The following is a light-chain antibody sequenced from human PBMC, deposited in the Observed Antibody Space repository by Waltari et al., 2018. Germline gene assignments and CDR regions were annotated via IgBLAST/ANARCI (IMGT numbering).Light chain of an antibody. V-gene: IGLV2-14*01. CDR2: EVY. CDR3: SSRTGSSTLYV. CDR1: SSDFGGATL. Sequence: QSALTQPASVSGSPGQSLTLPCTGTSSDFGGATLVSWYHQQPGKAPKPMNYEVYNRPSGVSNRFSGSKSGNTASLTISGLQAEDEADYYCSSRTGSSTLYVFGTGTKVTVL. J-gene: IGLJ1*01.